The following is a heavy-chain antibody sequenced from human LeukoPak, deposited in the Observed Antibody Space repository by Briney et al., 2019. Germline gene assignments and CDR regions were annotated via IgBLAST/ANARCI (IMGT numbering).Heavy chain of an antibody. CDR3: VRGWSDY. D-gene: IGHD2-15*01. Sequence: GGSLRLSCAASGFTFSSYWMHWVRQAPGKGLVWVSRINTDGSSIGYADSVKGRFTISRDNAKNTLYLQMNSLRVEDTAVYYCVRGWSDYWGQGTLVTVSP. CDR1: GFTFSSYW. CDR2: INTDGSSI. J-gene: IGHJ4*02. V-gene: IGHV3-74*01.